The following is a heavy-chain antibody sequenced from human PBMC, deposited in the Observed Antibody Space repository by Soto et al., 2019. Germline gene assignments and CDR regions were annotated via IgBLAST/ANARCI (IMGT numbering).Heavy chain of an antibody. J-gene: IGHJ6*02. CDR2: IYPGDSDT. CDR1: GYSFTSYW. D-gene: IGHD5-12*01. Sequence: PGESLKISCKGSGYSFTSYWIGWVRQMPGKGLEWMGIIYPGDSDTRYSPSFQGQVTISADKSISTAYLQWSSLKASDTAMYYCARNEMATHYYYYGMDVWGQGTTVTVSS. V-gene: IGHV5-51*01. CDR3: ARNEMATHYYYYGMDV.